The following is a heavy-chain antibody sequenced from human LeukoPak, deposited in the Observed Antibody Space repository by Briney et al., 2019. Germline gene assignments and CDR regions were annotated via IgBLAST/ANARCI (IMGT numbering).Heavy chain of an antibody. CDR2: IIPIFGTA. V-gene: IGHV1-69*13. D-gene: IGHD3-22*01. CDR3: ARANYYYDSSAIGY. CDR1: GGTFSSYA. Sequence: ASVKVSCKASGGTFSSYAISWVRQAPGQGLEWMGGIIPIFGTANYAQKFQGRVTITADESTSTAYMELSSLRSEDTAVYYCARANYYYDSSAIGYWGQGTLVTVSS. J-gene: IGHJ4*02.